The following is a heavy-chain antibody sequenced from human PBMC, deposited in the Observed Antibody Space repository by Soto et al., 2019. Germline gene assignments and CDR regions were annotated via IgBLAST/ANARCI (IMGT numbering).Heavy chain of an antibody. V-gene: IGHV1-18*01. CDR2: ISAYNGNT. D-gene: IGHD2-15*01. J-gene: IGHJ5*02. CDR3: ARVEVVAATEHNRFAP. CDR1: GYTFTSYG. Sequence: ASVKVSCKASGYTFTSYGISWVRQAPGQGLEWMGWISAYNGNTNYAQKLQGRVTMTTDTSTSTAYMELRSLRSDDTAVYYCARVEVVAATEHNRFAPWGQGTLVTVSA.